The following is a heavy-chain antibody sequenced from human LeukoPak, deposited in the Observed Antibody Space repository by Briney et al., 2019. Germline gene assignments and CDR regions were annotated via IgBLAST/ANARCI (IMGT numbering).Heavy chain of an antibody. CDR1: GFTSSSYE. J-gene: IGHJ4*02. Sequence: PGGSLRLSCAASGFTSSSYEMNWVRQAPGKGLEWVSYISSSGSTIYYADSVKGRFTISRDNAKNSLYLQMNSLRAEDTAVYYCAIDYGSGPGGLDYWGQGTLVTVSS. V-gene: IGHV3-48*03. D-gene: IGHD3-10*01. CDR2: ISSSGSTI. CDR3: AIDYGSGPGGLDY.